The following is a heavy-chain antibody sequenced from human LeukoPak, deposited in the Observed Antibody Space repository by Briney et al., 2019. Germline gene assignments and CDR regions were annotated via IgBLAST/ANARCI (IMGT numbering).Heavy chain of an antibody. D-gene: IGHD5-18*01. CDR3: ARIPKVDSSMARYFDY. CDR1: GYSFTTYW. V-gene: IGHV5-51*01. Sequence: GESLKISFKASGYSFTTYWIGWVRQMPGKGLEWMGIIYPIDSDTRYSPSFKGQVSISADKSINTAYLQWSSLKDSDTAMYYCARIPKVDSSMARYFDYWGQGTLVTVSS. CDR2: IYPIDSDT. J-gene: IGHJ4*02.